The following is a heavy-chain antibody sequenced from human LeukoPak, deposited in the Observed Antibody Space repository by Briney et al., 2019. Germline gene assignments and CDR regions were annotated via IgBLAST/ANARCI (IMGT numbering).Heavy chain of an antibody. D-gene: IGHD6-19*01. CDR1: GFTFRSHA. CDR3: ARVESSGWYGGWFDP. Sequence: GGSLRLSCSASGFTFRSHAMHWVRQAPGEGLEWVSDIYSGGSRYYADSVKGRFTISRHNSKNTLYLQMNSLRAEDTAVYYCARVESSGWYGGWFDPWGQGTLVTVSS. CDR2: IYSGGSR. V-gene: IGHV3-53*04. J-gene: IGHJ5*02.